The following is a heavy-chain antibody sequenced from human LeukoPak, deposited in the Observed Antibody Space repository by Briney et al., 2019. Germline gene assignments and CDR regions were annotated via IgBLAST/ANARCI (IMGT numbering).Heavy chain of an antibody. Sequence: PGGSLRLSCAASGFTVSSTYMTWVRQAPGKGLEWVANIKQDGSDKYYMDSVKGRFTISRDNAKNSLYLQMNSLRAEDTAVYYCAKDSGWFRFDYWGQGTLVTVS. CDR2: IKQDGSDK. D-gene: IGHD6-13*01. CDR1: GFTVSSTY. J-gene: IGHJ4*02. CDR3: AKDSGWFRFDY. V-gene: IGHV3-7*03.